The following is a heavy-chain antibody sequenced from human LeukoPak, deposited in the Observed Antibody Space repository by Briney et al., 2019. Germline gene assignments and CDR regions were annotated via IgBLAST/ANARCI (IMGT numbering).Heavy chain of an antibody. CDR1: GGSISSYY. J-gene: IGHJ5*02. Sequence: SETLSLTCTVSGGSISSYYWSWPRQPPGKGLERIGYIYYSGSTNYNPSLKSRVTISVDTSKNQFSLKLSSVTAADTAVYYCAKHYYGSGSSRGNWFDPWGQGTLVTVSS. D-gene: IGHD3-10*01. CDR2: IYYSGST. V-gene: IGHV4-59*01. CDR3: AKHYYGSGSSRGNWFDP.